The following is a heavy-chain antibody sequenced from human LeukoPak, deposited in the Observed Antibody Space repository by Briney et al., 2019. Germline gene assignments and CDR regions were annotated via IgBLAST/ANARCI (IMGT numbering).Heavy chain of an antibody. D-gene: IGHD5-24*01. CDR1: GFTFSSYG. CDR2: IWYGGSNK. V-gene: IGHV3-30*02. CDR3: AKEGDGYTSGAFDI. Sequence: GGSLRLSCAASGFTFSSYGMHWVRQAPGKGLEWVAVIWYGGSNKYYADSVKGRFTISRDNSKNTLYLQMNSLRAEDTAVYYCAKEGDGYTSGAFDIWGQGTMVTVSS. J-gene: IGHJ3*02.